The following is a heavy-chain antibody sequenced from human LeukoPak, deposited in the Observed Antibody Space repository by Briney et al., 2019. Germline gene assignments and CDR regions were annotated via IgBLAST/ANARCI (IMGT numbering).Heavy chain of an antibody. CDR2: IYTDGST. V-gene: IGHV4-61*02. D-gene: IGHD3-10*01. CDR3: ARDRGIRFLGGYYSYYMDV. J-gene: IGHJ6*03. Sequence: SETLSLTCTVSNDSITSGIYYWTWIRQPAGKGLEWIGRIYTDGSTNYNSSLKSRVAISLDTAKNQFSLKLSSLTAADTAVYYCARDRGIRFLGGYYSYYMDVWGKGTTVTVSS. CDR1: NDSITSGIYY.